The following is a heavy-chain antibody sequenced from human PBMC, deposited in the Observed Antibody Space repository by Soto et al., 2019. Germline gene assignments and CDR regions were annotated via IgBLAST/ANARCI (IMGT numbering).Heavy chain of an antibody. J-gene: IGHJ4*02. CDR2: IYYSGST. CDR3: ARLTTVTLFDY. CDR1: GGSISSYY. D-gene: IGHD4-17*01. V-gene: IGHV4-59*12. Sequence: PSETLSLTCTVSGGSISSYYWSWIRQPPGKGLEWIGYIYYSGSTNYNPSLKSRVTISVDRSKNQFSLKRSSVTAADTAVYYCARLTTVTLFDYWGQGTLVTSPQ.